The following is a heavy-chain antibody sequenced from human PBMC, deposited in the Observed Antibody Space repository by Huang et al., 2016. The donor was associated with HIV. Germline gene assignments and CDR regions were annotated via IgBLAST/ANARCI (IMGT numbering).Heavy chain of an antibody. CDR3: ARGYYDSSGSDAFDI. CDR1: GGSISSGSFY. Sequence: QVQLQESGPGLVKPSQTLSLTCTVSGGSISSGSFYWSWIRQPAGKGLGWIGHIYTSGNTNYNPSLKSRLTMSVDMSQNQFSLRLYSVTAADTAVYFCARGYYDSSGSDAFDIWGQGTMVTVSS. V-gene: IGHV4-61*09. D-gene: IGHD3-22*01. CDR2: IYTSGNT. J-gene: IGHJ3*02.